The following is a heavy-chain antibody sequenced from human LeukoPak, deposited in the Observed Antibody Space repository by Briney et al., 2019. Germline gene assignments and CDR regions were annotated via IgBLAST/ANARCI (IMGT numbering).Heavy chain of an antibody. D-gene: IGHD3-10*01. V-gene: IGHV1-2*02. Sequence: GASVKVCCKASGYTFTGYYMHWVRQAPGQGLEWMGWINPNSGGTNYAQKFQGRVTMTRDTSISTAYMELSRLRSDDTAVYYCAREGDYYGSGRDWFDPWGQGTLVTVSS. J-gene: IGHJ5*02. CDR1: GYTFTGYY. CDR2: INPNSGGT. CDR3: AREGDYYGSGRDWFDP.